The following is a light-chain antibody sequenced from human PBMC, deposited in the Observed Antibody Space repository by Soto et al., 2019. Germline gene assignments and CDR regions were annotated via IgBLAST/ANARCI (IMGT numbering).Light chain of an antibody. CDR1: QSVSSSY. Sequence: EIVLTQYPGTLSLSPGERAALSCRASQSVSSSYLAWYQQKPGQAPRLLIYGASSRATGIPDRFSGSGSGTDFTLTISRLETEDFAVYYCQQYGSSPRTFGPGTKVDI. V-gene: IGKV3-20*01. CDR2: GAS. J-gene: IGKJ1*01. CDR3: QQYGSSPRT.